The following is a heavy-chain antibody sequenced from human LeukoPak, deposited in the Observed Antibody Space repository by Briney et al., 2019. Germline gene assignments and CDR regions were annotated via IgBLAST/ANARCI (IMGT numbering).Heavy chain of an antibody. CDR2: IYYSGST. J-gene: IGHJ4*02. D-gene: IGHD6-13*01. CDR3: ARHSATAGTGFDY. V-gene: IGHV4-39*01. Sequence: SETLSLTCTVSGGSISSSSYYWGWIRQPPGKGLEWIGSIYYSGSTYYNPSLKSRVTISVGTSKNHFSLKLSSVAAADTAVYYCARHSATAGTGFDYWGQGTLVTVSS. CDR1: GGSISSSSYY.